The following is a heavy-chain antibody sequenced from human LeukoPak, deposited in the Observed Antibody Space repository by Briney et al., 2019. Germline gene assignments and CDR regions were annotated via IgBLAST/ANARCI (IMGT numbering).Heavy chain of an antibody. CDR2: INQDGSRT. J-gene: IGHJ4*02. CDR1: GFTFSDSW. D-gene: IGHD2-15*01. CDR3: ARDQTRDSPDY. Sequence: GGSLRLSCAASGFTFSDSWLTWVRQAPGNGLEWVANINQDGSRTSYVDSVRGRFTISRDNAKNTLYLQMHSLRAVDTGVYYCARDQTRDSPDYWGQGTLVTVSS. V-gene: IGHV3-7*04.